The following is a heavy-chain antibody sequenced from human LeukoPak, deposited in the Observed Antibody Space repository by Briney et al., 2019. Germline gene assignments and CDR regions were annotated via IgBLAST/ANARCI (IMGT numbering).Heavy chain of an antibody. Sequence: SETLSLTCTVSGGSISSSSYYWGWIRQPPGKGXXXXXXXXXXXSTYYNPSLKSXVTIXVDTSKNQFSLKLSSVTAADTAVYYCAKTGGSGSYFAPHYYYGMDVWGQGTTVTVSS. CDR3: AKTGGSGSYFAPHYYYGMDV. CDR2: XXXXXST. D-gene: IGHD3-10*01. J-gene: IGHJ6*02. CDR1: GGSISSSSYY. V-gene: IGHV4-39*01.